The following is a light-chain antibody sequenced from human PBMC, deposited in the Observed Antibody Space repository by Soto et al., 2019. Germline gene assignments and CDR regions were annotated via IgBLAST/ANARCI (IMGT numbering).Light chain of an antibody. CDR3: SSHTSSGARV. Sequence: QSVLTQPASVSGSPGQSLPISCTGASSDVGDYNYVSWYQQYPGKAPKLMIYDVSNRPSGVSNRFSGSKSGNTASLTISGLQAEDEAFYHCSSHTSSGARVFGGGTKLTVL. CDR2: DVS. J-gene: IGLJ3*02. CDR1: SSDVGDYNY. V-gene: IGLV2-14*01.